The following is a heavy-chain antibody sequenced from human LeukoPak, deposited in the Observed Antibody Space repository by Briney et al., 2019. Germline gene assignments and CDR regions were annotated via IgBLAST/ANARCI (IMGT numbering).Heavy chain of an antibody. V-gene: IGHV4-61*02. CDR2: IYTSGST. CDR3: ARVQGLYYYGSGRYYFDY. J-gene: IGHJ4*02. Sequence: SETLSLTCTVSGGSISSGSYYWSWLRQPAGKGLEWIGRIYTSGSTNYNPSLKSRVTISVDTSKNQFSLKLSSVTAADTAVYYCARVQGLYYYGSGRYYFDYWGQGTLVTVSS. CDR1: GGSISSGSYY. D-gene: IGHD3-10*01.